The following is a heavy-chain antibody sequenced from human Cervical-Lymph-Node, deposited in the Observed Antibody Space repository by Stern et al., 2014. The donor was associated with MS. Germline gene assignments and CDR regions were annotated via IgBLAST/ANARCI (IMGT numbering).Heavy chain of an antibody. V-gene: IGHV4-59*08. CDR1: GGSISSYY. CDR3: AGSGTYYPDY. Sequence: VHLVESGPGLVKPSETLSLTCSVSGGSISSYYWNWIRQPPGKGLEWIANVPYSGTTNYNPSLKSRVTILLHTSMTKISLKMTSVTAADTAVYYCAGSGTYYPDYWGQGILVTVSS. J-gene: IGHJ4*02. D-gene: IGHD3-3*01. CDR2: VPYSGTT.